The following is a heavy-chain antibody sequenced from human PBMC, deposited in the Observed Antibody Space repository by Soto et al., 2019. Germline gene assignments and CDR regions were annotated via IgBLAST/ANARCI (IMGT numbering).Heavy chain of an antibody. CDR1: GYTFTVYY. CDR3: ARDLAKGGGSAGFDY. Sequence: ASVKVSCKASGYTFTVYYMHWVRQAPGQGLEWMGWINPKSGGTMYPQKFQGRVTMTWDTSISTAYMALTRLRSDDTAVYYCARDLAKGGGSAGFDYWGQGTLVTISS. CDR2: INPKSGGT. D-gene: IGHD1-26*01. V-gene: IGHV1-2*02. J-gene: IGHJ4*02.